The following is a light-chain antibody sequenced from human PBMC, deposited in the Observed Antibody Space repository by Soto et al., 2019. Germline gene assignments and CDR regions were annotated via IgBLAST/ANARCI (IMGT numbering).Light chain of an antibody. V-gene: IGKV2D-29*01. CDR1: QSLLFSDAKTY. Sequence: DIVMTQTPLSLSVTPGQPASISCKSSQSLLFSDAKTYLYWYLQRPGQPPQLLISEVFNRFSGVPDRFSGSWSGPDFTLTISRVEAEDVGIYYCMQSIQLPPTFGPGTKVDIK. CDR2: EVF. J-gene: IGKJ3*01. CDR3: MQSIQLPPT.